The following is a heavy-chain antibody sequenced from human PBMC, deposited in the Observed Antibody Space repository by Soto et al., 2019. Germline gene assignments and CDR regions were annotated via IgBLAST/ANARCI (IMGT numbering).Heavy chain of an antibody. V-gene: IGHV3-23*01. D-gene: IGHD3-22*01. CDR2: ISGSGGST. CDR1: GFTFSSYA. J-gene: IGHJ6*02. CDR3: AKDLVYDSLYFYYGMDV. Sequence: EGSLRLSCAASGFTFSSYAMSWVRQAPGKGLEWVSAISGSGGSTYYADSVKGRITISRYNSKNTLYLQMNSLRAEDTAVYYCAKDLVYDSLYFYYGMDVWGQGTTVTVSS.